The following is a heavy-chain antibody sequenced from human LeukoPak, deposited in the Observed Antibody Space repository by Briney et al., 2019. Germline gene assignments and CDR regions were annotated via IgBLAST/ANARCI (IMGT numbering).Heavy chain of an antibody. CDR2: MRPKKSDT. CDR3: AGGPPEDTSSGY. CDR1: GYSFSTYD. J-gene: IGHJ4*02. V-gene: IGHV1-8*01. Sequence: ASLKVSCKASGYSFSTYDINWVRQAPGQGLEWLGWMRPKKSDTGYARKFQDRVTLTWNISTDTAYMELNSLTPEDTAVYFCAGGPPEDTSSGYWGQGTLVTVSS. D-gene: IGHD3-22*01.